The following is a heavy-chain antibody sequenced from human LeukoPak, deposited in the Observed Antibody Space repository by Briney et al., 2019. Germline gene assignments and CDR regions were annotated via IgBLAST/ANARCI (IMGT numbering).Heavy chain of an antibody. D-gene: IGHD6-6*01. Sequence: PSETLSLTCTVSGGSISSGGYYWSWIRQHPGKGLEWIGYIYYSGSTYYNPSLKSRVTISVDTSKNQFSLKLSSVTAADTAVYYCARVWTSIVYNWFDPWGQGTLVTVSS. V-gene: IGHV4-31*03. CDR2: IYYSGST. J-gene: IGHJ5*02. CDR3: ARVWTSIVYNWFDP. CDR1: GGSISSGGYY.